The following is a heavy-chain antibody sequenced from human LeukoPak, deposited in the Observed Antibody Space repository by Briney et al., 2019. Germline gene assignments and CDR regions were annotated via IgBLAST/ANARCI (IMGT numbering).Heavy chain of an antibody. D-gene: IGHD3-10*01. CDR2: ISYDGSSK. CDR1: GFTFSTYS. J-gene: IGHJ4*02. Sequence: GRSLRLSCVASGFTFSTYSMHWVRQAPGKGLEWLSVISYDGSSKYFADSVKGRFTISRDNSENTLYLQLNSLRVEDTAVYSCARDRFWSRDYKSGGPLYYFDYWGLGTLVTVSS. V-gene: IGHV3-30-3*01. CDR3: ARDRFWSRDYKSGGPLYYFDY.